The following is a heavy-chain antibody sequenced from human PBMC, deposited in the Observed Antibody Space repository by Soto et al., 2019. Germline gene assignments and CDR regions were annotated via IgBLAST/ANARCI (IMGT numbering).Heavy chain of an antibody. Sequence: VSCKASRYTFIAYDIYWVRQAPGQGLEWMGWIKPDSGDTHYPQNFQGRGTMTRDTSISTAYMELNNLVSDDTAVYYCERRSSRWLNEIKFDHSGQGNLVTVS. V-gene: IGHV1-2*02. CDR1: RYTFIAYD. CDR3: ERRSSRWLNEIKFDH. J-gene: IGHJ5*02. CDR2: IKPDSGDT. D-gene: IGHD2-2*01.